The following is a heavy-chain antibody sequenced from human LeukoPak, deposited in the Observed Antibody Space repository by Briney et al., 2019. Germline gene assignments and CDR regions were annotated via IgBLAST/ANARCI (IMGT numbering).Heavy chain of an antibody. CDR2: INPNSGGT. D-gene: IGHD3-10*01. CDR3: ARSELWFPFDY. V-gene: IGHV1-2*02. J-gene: IGHJ4*02. Sequence: ASVKVSCKASGGTFSSYAISWVRQAPGQGLEWMGWINPNSGGTNYAQKFQGRVTMTRDTSISTAYMELSRLRSDDTAVYYCARSELWFPFDYWGQGTLVTVSS. CDR1: GGTFSSYA.